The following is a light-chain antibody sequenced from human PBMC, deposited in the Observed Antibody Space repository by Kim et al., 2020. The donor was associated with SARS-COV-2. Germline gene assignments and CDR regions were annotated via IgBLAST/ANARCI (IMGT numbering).Light chain of an antibody. CDR3: MQTVQPPRT. CDR1: QSLLLGGGSYY. Sequence: PVSVSCRCSQSLLLGGGSYYLDWSLQRPGLSPQLLIYLASNRASGVPDRFSGSGSGTDFTLKITRVGAEDVGVYYCMQTVQPPRTFGQGTRLEIK. J-gene: IGKJ5*01. V-gene: IGKV2-28*01. CDR2: LAS.